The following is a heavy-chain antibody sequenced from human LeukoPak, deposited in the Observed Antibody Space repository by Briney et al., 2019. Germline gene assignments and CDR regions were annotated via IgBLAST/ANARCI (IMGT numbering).Heavy chain of an antibody. CDR2: IYYSGST. J-gene: IGHJ4*02. Sequence: LRLSCAASGFIVSSNYMSWVRQPPGKGLEWIGYIYYSGSTYYNPSLKSRVTISVDTSKNQFSLKLSSVTAADTAVYYCARGSAIFGVAWGQGTLVTVSS. CDR1: GFIVSSNY. V-gene: IGHV4-30-4*08. CDR3: ARGSAIFGVA. D-gene: IGHD3-3*01.